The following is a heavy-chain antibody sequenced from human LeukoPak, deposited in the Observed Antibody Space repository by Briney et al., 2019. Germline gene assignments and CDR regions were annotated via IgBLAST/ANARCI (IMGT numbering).Heavy chain of an antibody. J-gene: IGHJ4*02. CDR3: ARFYYYDSSGYLY. Sequence: PGGSLRLSCAASGFTFSSYSMNWVRQAPGKGLGWVSSISSSSSYIYYADSVKGRFTISSYNAKNSLYLQMNSLRAEDTAVYYCARFYYYDSSGYLYWGQGTLVTVSS. CDR2: ISSSSSYI. V-gene: IGHV3-21*01. CDR1: GFTFSSYS. D-gene: IGHD3-22*01.